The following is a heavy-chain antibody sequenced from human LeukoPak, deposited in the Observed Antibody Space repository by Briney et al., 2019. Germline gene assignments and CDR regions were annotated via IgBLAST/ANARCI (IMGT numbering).Heavy chain of an antibody. D-gene: IGHD3-16*02. CDR2: ISASGGNT. CDR3: AKDQAVIVKYYFDY. Sequence: GGSLRLSCAASGFTFSTYAMSWLRQAPGKGLEWVSAISASGGNTYYADSVKGRFTISRDNSKNTLYLQLNSLKAEDTAVYYCAKDQAVIVKYYFDYWGQGTLVTVSS. V-gene: IGHV3-23*01. J-gene: IGHJ4*02. CDR1: GFTFSTYA.